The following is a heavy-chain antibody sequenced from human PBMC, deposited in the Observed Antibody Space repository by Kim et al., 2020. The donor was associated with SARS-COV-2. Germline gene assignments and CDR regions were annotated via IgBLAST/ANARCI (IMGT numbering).Heavy chain of an antibody. CDR3: ARALGTSKAWFDP. Sequence: SETLSLTCTVSGGSISSGGYYWSWIRQHPGKGLEWIGYIYYSGSTYYNPSLKSRVTISVDTSKNQFSLKLSSVTAADTAVYYCARALGTSKAWFDPWGQGTLVTVSS. CDR2: IYYSGST. V-gene: IGHV4-31*03. CDR1: GGSISSGGYY. D-gene: IGHD1-1*01. J-gene: IGHJ5*02.